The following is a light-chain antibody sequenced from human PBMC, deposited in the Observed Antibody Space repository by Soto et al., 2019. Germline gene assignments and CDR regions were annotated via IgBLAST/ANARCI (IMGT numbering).Light chain of an antibody. CDR3: NSYTTSSTLYV. CDR1: SSDVGAYNY. Sequence: QSALTQPASVSGSPGQSITISCTGTSSDVGAYNYVSWYQQHPGKAPKLMIYDVTNRPSGVSNRFSGSKSGNTASLTISGLQAEDEADYCCNSYTTSSTLYVFGSGTKVTV. J-gene: IGLJ1*01. V-gene: IGLV2-14*01. CDR2: DVT.